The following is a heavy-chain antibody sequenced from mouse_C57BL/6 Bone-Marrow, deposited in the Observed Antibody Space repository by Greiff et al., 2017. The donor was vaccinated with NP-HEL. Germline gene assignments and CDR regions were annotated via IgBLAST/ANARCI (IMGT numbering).Heavy chain of an antibody. CDR1: GFTFSSYG. CDR2: ISSGGSYT. Sequence: EVKLMESGGDLVKPGGSLKLSCAASGFTFSSYGMSWVRQTPDKRLEWVATISSGGSYTYYPDSVKGRFTISRDNAKNTLYLQMSSLKSEDTAMYYCARQNYGSPDYWGQGTTLTVSS. J-gene: IGHJ2*01. D-gene: IGHD1-1*01. V-gene: IGHV5-6*01. CDR3: ARQNYGSPDY.